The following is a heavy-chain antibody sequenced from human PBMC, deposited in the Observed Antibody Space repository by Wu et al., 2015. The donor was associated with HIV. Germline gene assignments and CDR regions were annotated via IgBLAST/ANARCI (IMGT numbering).Heavy chain of an antibody. CDR3: AGSIGTGWKFAY. D-gene: IGHD3/OR15-3a*01. CDR2: IIPVLDTA. J-gene: IGHJ4*02. V-gene: IGHV1-69*11. CDR1: GGTFNNYA. Sequence: QVQLVQSGAEVKNPGSSVKVSCKASGGTFNNYAINWVRQAPGQGLEWMGGIIPVLDTATYGQKFQGRVTITADASTRTVYMQLSSLRSEDSAVYYCAGSIGTGWKFAYWAQGTLVTVSS.